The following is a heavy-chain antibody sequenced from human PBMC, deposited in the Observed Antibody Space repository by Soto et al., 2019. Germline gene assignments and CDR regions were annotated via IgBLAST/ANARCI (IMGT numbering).Heavy chain of an antibody. J-gene: IGHJ3*01. V-gene: IGHV4-59*08. CDR3: ARPLYTDPYDAFDV. CDR1: DASIKNYY. CDR2: ISYSGGT. Sequence: QVQLQESGPGLVKPSETLSLTCAVSDASIKNYYWSWIRQPPGKGLEWIGYISYSGGTNYNPSLKSRVTISVDTSKNQFSLKLSSVTAADTAVYYCARPLYTDPYDAFDVWGQGTLVTVS.